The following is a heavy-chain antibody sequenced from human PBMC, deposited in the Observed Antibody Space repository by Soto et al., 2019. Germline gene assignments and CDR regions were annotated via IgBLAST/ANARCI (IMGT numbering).Heavy chain of an antibody. CDR1: GGSISSYY. D-gene: IGHD1-1*01. J-gene: IGHJ6*02. V-gene: IGHV4-59*01. CDR3: ARAGMNGMDV. Sequence: SETLSLTCTVSGGSISSYYWSWIRQPPGKGLEWIGYIYYSGSTNYNPSLKSRVTISVDTSKNQFSLKLSSVTAADTAMYYCARAGMNGMDVWGQGTTVTVSS. CDR2: IYYSGST.